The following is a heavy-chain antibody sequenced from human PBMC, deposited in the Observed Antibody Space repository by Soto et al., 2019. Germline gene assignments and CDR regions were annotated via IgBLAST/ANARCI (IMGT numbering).Heavy chain of an antibody. Sequence: QVQLQQWGAGLLKPSETLSLTCAVYGGSFSGYYWSWIRQPPGKGLEWIGEINQSGSTIYNPSLKSRVTISVDTSKNQFSLKLSSVTAADTAVYYCARTYSSSWSPFEYWGQGTLVTVSS. CDR1: GGSFSGYY. CDR2: INQSGST. D-gene: IGHD6-13*01. J-gene: IGHJ4*02. V-gene: IGHV4-34*01. CDR3: ARTYSSSWSPFEY.